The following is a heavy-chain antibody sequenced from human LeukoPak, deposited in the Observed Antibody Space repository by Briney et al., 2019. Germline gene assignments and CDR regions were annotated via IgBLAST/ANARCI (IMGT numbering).Heavy chain of an antibody. Sequence: ASVKVSCKASGYTFTSYGIGWVRQAPGQGLEWMGWISAYNGNTNYAQKLQGRVTMTTDTSTSTAYMELRSLRSDDTAVYYCAEEPKGEHCEHRGQGTLVTLPP. CDR3: AEEPKGEHCEH. CDR2: ISAYNGNT. CDR1: GYTFTSYG. D-gene: IGHD2/OR15-2a*01. J-gene: IGHJ4*02. V-gene: IGHV1-18*01.